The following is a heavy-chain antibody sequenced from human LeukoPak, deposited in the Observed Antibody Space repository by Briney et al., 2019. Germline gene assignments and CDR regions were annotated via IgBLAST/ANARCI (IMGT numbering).Heavy chain of an antibody. Sequence: GGSLRLSCAASGFTFSSYTMNWVRQAPGKGLEWVSSISSTSSYIYYADSVKGRFTISKDYGKNSLYLQMNSLRAEDTAVYYCAKHSSGPTFGSHPIDYWGQGTLVTVSS. V-gene: IGHV3-21*04. CDR1: GFTFSSYT. CDR2: ISSTSSYI. J-gene: IGHJ4*02. D-gene: IGHD6-19*01. CDR3: AKHSSGPTFGSHPIDY.